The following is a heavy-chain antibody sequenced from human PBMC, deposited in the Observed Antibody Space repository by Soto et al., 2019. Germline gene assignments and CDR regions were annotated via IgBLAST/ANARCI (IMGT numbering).Heavy chain of an antibody. Sequence: QVQLVESGGGLVKPGGSLRLSCAASGFTFSDYHMSWIRQAPGKGLEWVSYISSSGSTIYYADSVKGRFTISRDNAKNSLYLQMNSLRAEDTAVYYCASPLIYCGGDCYWPDAFDIWGQGTMVTVSS. CDR3: ASPLIYCGGDCYWPDAFDI. CDR2: ISSSGSTI. V-gene: IGHV3-11*01. CDR1: GFTFSDYH. J-gene: IGHJ3*02. D-gene: IGHD2-21*02.